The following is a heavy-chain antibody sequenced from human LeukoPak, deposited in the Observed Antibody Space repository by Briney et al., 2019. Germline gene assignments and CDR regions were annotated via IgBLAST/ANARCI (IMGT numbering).Heavy chain of an antibody. CDR1: GFTFSSYA. Sequence: GGSLRLSCAASGFTFSSYAMSWVRQAPGKGLEWVSAISGSGGSTYYADSVKGRFTISRDNSKNTLYLQMNSLRAEDTAVYYCAKDGRGGSYPYYFDYWGQGTLVTVSS. CDR3: AKDGRGGSYPYYFDY. J-gene: IGHJ4*02. D-gene: IGHD1-26*01. CDR2: ISGSGGST. V-gene: IGHV3-23*01.